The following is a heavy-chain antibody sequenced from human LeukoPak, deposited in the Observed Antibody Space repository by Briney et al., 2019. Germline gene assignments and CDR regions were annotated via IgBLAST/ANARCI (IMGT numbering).Heavy chain of an antibody. CDR1: GGSFSGYH. CDR3: ATRSDYDILTGYSYHFDY. Sequence: SETLSLTCAVYGGSFSGYHWSWIRQPPGKGLEWIGEINHSGSTNYNPSLKSRVTISVDTSKNQFSLKLSSVTAADTAVYYCATRSDYDILTGYSYHFDYWGQGTLVTVSS. J-gene: IGHJ4*02. D-gene: IGHD3-9*01. V-gene: IGHV4-34*01. CDR2: INHSGST.